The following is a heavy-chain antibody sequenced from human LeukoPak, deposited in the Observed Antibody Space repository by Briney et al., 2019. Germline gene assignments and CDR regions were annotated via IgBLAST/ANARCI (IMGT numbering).Heavy chain of an antibody. V-gene: IGHV1-46*01. CDR3: ARDQEGFDY. J-gene: IGHJ4*02. Sequence: KVSCXASGYTFTXNYIDWVRQAAGEGLEWMGMIYPRDGSTSYAQKFQGRVTVTRDTSTSTVHMELSGLRSENTAVYYCARDQEGFDYWGQGTLVTVSS. CDR1: GYTFTXNY. CDR2: IYPRDGST.